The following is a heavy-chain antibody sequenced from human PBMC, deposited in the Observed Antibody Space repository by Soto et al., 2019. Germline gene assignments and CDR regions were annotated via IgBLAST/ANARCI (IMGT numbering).Heavy chain of an antibody. CDR1: GDSVSNGNSY. J-gene: IGHJ6*02. CDR3: ARGGAYYYYYGMDV. CDR2: TYYSGST. Sequence: PSETLSLTCTVSGDSVSNGNSYWSWIRQPPGKGLEWIGYTYYSGSTNYNPSLKSRVTISVDTSKNQFSLRLSSVTAADTAVYYCARGGAYYYYYGMDVWGQCNTVT. V-gene: IGHV4-61*01.